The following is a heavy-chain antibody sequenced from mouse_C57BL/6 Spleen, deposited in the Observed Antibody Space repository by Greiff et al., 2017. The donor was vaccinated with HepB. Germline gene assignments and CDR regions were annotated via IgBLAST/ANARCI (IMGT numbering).Heavy chain of an antibody. J-gene: IGHJ3*01. CDR3: ARRDSSGYVDWFAY. V-gene: IGHV5-6*01. D-gene: IGHD3-2*02. CDR2: ISSGGSYT. Sequence: DVHLVESGGDLVKPGGSLKLSCAASGFTFSSYGMSWVRQTPDKRLEWVATISSGGSYTYYPDSVKGRFTISRDNAKNTLYLQMSSLKSEDTAMYYCARRDSSGYVDWFAYWGQGTLVTVSA. CDR1: GFTFSSYG.